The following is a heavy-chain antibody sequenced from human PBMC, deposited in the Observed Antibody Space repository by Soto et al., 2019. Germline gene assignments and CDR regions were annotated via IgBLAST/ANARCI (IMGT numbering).Heavy chain of an antibody. CDR3: AKVTSFYGSGSADY. J-gene: IGHJ4*02. V-gene: IGHV3-23*01. Sequence: GGSLRLSCAASGFTFSNYAMSWVRPAPGKGMEWVSAISGSGGSTYYADSVKGRFTISRDNSKNTLYLQMNSLTAEDTAVYYCAKVTSFYGSGSADYWGQGTPVTVSS. CDR2: ISGSGGST. D-gene: IGHD3-10*01. CDR1: GFTFSNYA.